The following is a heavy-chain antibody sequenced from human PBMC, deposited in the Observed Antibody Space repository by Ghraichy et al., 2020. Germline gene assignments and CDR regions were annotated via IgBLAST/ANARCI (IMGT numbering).Heavy chain of an antibody. CDR3: IWMTTATSFHY. J-gene: IGHJ4*02. V-gene: IGHV3-15*01. D-gene: IGHD2/OR15-2a*01. CDR1: GFTFSDAY. CDR2: IYSKGAGGIA. Sequence: GGSLRLSCTASGFTFSDAYMSWVRQPPGKGLEWVGRIYSKGAGGIADYAAPVKGRFAISRDDSKNMLYLQMNSLKTEDSAVYYCIWMTTATSFHYWGQGTLVTVSS.